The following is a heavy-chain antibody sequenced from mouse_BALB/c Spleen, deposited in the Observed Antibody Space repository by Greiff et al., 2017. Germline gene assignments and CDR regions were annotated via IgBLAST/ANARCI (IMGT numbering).Heavy chain of an antibody. J-gene: IGHJ2*01. CDR2: ISSGGST. CDR1: GFTFSSYA. Sequence: EVKLMESGGGLVKPGGSLKLSCAASGFTFSSYAMSWVRQTPEKRLEWVASISSGGSTSYPDSVKGRFTISRDNARNILYLQMSSLRSEDTAMYYCARGGYYFDYWGQGTTLTVSS. CDR3: ARGGYYFDY. V-gene: IGHV5-6-5*01.